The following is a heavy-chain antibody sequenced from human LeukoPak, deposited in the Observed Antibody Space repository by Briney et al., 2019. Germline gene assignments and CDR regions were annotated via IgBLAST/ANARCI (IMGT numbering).Heavy chain of an antibody. CDR3: ALDAGDGYISDY. V-gene: IGHV4-39*01. CDR2: IYSSGRT. Sequence: PSETLSLTCTVSGGSISTSNYYWGWIRQPPGKGLEWIGSIYSSGRTYYNPSLKSRVTVSVDTSKKQFTLKLNSVTAADTAVYYCALDAGDGYISDYWGQGTLVTVSS. D-gene: IGHD5-24*01. J-gene: IGHJ4*02. CDR1: GGSISTSNYY.